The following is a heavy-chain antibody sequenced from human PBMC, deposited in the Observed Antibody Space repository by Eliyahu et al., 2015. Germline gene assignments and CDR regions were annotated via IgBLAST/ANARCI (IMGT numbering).Heavy chain of an antibody. J-gene: IGHJ4*02. CDR1: GXXISSGXYX. Sequence: QVQLQESGPGLVKPSQTLSLTCTXSGXXISSGXYXWSWIRXPPGKGLEWIGYIYYSGSTYYNPSLKSRVTISVDTSKNQFSLKLSSVTAADTAVYYCARGVLYYYFDYWGQGTLVTVSS. CDR3: ARGVLYYYFDY. CDR2: IYYSGST. D-gene: IGHD1-1*01. V-gene: IGHV4-30-4*01.